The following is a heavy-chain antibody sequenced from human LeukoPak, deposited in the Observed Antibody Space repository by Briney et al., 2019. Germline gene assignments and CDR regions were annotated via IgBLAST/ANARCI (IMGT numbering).Heavy chain of an antibody. Sequence: GGSLRLSCAASGFTFSNYAMTWVRQAPGKGLEWVSFISASGDGTYYAESVKGRFTISRDNSKNTLYLQMNSLRAEDTAVYYCAKGGYYYDSSGYPERRFDYWGQGTLVTVSS. V-gene: IGHV3-23*01. D-gene: IGHD3-22*01. J-gene: IGHJ4*02. CDR2: ISASGDGT. CDR1: GFTFSNYA. CDR3: AKGGYYYDSSGYPERRFDY.